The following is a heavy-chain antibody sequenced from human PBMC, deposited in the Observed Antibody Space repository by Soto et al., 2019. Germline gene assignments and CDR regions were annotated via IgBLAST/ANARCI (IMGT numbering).Heavy chain of an antibody. Sequence: GGSLRLSCAASGFTFSSYAMSWVRQAPGRGLEWVSAISGSGGSTYYADSVKGRFTISRDNSKNTLYLQMNSLRAEDTAVYYCAKGLYDYGYAHYYGMDVWGQGTTVTVSS. V-gene: IGHV3-23*01. CDR2: ISGSGGST. CDR3: AKGLYDYGYAHYYGMDV. CDR1: GFTFSSYA. J-gene: IGHJ6*02. D-gene: IGHD5-18*01.